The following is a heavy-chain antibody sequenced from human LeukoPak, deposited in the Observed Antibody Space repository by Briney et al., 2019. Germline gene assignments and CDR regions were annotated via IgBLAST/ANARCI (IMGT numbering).Heavy chain of an antibody. V-gene: IGHV4-30-2*01. CDR1: GGSISSGGYS. CDR2: IFHTGST. J-gene: IGHJ4*02. Sequence: SETLSLTCVVSGGSISSGGYSWSWIRQPPGKGLEWIGYIFHTGSTFYNPSLKSRVTISVDTSKNQFSLKLSSVTAADTAVYYCARTKTLSRFDYWGQETLVTVSS. D-gene: IGHD4/OR15-4a*01. CDR3: ARTKTLSRFDY.